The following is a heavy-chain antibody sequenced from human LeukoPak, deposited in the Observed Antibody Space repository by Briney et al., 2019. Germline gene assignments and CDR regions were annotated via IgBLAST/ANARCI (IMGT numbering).Heavy chain of an antibody. CDR1: GFNFSSYS. Sequence: GGSLRLSCAVSGFNFSSYSMNWVRQAPGMGLEWVASITSSGSKMYYADVVKGQYAISRDIPRNSLYLQMNSLRAEDTAVYFCARGFRYEIDYWGQGTLVTVSS. CDR2: ITSSGSKM. V-gene: IGHV3-21*01. CDR3: ARGFRYEIDY. J-gene: IGHJ4*02. D-gene: IGHD5-18*01.